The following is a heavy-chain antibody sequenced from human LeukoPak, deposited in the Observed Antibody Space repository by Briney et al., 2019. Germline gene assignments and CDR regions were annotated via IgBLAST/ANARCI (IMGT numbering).Heavy chain of an antibody. D-gene: IGHD2-21*01. CDR1: GGSMSSYY. CDR2: IYTSGST. V-gene: IGHV4-4*07. Sequence: PSETLSLTCTVSGGSMSSYYWSWIRQPAGKGLEWIGRIYTSGSTDYNPSLKSRVTISVDTSKNQFSLKLSSVTAADTAVYYCARDKTLAYCGGDCYPETWGQGALVTVSS. J-gene: IGHJ5*02. CDR3: ARDKTLAYCGGDCYPET.